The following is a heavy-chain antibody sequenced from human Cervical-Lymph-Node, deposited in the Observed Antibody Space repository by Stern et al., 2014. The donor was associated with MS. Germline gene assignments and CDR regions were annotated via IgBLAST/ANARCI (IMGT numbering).Heavy chain of an antibody. D-gene: IGHD2-15*01. V-gene: IGHV1-2*06. J-gene: IGHJ4*02. CDR2: INPKSGVT. Sequence: VQLVESGADVKKPGASVKVSCKASGYTFTAYNMHWLRQAPGQALEWMGRINPKSGVTNYAQKFQDRVTMTRDTSISTVYMELSRLRSNDTAMYYCATRRGCGGGSCSSRSLDYWGQGTLVTVSS. CDR1: GYTFTAYN. CDR3: ATRRGCGGGSCSSRSLDY.